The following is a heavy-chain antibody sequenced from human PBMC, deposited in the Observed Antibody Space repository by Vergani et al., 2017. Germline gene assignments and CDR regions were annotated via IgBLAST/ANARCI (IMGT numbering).Heavy chain of an antibody. D-gene: IGHD1/OR15-1a*01. CDR2: INHSGST. CDR1: GGSFSGYY. V-gene: IGHV4-34*01. Sequence: QVQLQQWGAGLLKPSETLSLTCAVYGGSFSGYYWSWIRQPPGKGLEWIGEINHSGSTNYNPSLKSRVTISVDTSKNQFSLKLSSVTAADTAVYYCARGLSDWNMSYYYYYMDVWGKGTTVTVSS. J-gene: IGHJ6*03. CDR3: ARGLSDWNMSYYYYYMDV.